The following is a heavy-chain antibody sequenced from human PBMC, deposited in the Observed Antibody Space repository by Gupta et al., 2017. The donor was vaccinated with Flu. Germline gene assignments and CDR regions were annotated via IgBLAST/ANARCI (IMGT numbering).Heavy chain of an antibody. J-gene: IGHJ6*02. CDR1: AW. V-gene: IGHV3-15*01. Sequence: AWMSWVRQATGKGLEWVGRIKRKTDGGTTDYAASVKGRFTISRDDSKHSLYLQMNSLNTEETSVYYCTTVTYDVWAYGMDVWGQGTTVTVSS. CDR3: TTVTYDVWAYGMDV. D-gene: IGHD3-3*01. CDR2: IKRKTDGGTT.